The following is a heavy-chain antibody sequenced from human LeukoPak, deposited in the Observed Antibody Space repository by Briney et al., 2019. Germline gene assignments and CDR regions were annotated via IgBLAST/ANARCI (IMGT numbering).Heavy chain of an antibody. V-gene: IGHV3-53*01. J-gene: IGHJ6*03. Sequence: GGSLRLSCAASGFTVSSNYMSWVRQAPGKGLEWVSVIYSGGSTYYADSVKGRFTISRDNSKNTLYLQMNSLRAEDTAVYYCARVSRGYSYGSIPYYYYYYMDVWGKGTTVTISS. CDR3: ARVSRGYSYGSIPYYYYYYMDV. CDR1: GFTVSSNY. CDR2: IYSGGST. D-gene: IGHD5-18*01.